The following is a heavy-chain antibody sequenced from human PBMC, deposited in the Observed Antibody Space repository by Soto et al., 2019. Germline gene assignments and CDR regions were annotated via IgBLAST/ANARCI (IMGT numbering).Heavy chain of an antibody. Sequence: GGTLRLSCAASGFTFTRYSMNWVRQAPGKGLEWVSSISSTTNYIYYADSMKGRFTVSRDNAKNSVYLEMNSLSAEDTAVYYCARESEDLPTNFDYWGQGTLVTVST. V-gene: IGHV3-21*01. CDR3: ARESEDLPTNFDY. CDR2: ISSTTNYI. CDR1: GFTFTRYS. J-gene: IGHJ4*02.